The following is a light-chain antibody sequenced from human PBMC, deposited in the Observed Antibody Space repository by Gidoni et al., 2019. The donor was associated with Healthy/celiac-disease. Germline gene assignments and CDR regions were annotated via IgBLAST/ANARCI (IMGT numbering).Light chain of an antibody. J-gene: IGLJ3*02. CDR2: KDS. Sequence: SYELTQPPSVPVSPGQTARITCSGDALQKQYAYWYQQKPGQAPVLVIYKDSERPSGIPERFSGSSSGTTVTLTISGVQAEDEADYYCQSADSSGTWVFGGGTKLTVL. CDR1: ALQKQY. CDR3: QSADSSGTWV. V-gene: IGLV3-25*03.